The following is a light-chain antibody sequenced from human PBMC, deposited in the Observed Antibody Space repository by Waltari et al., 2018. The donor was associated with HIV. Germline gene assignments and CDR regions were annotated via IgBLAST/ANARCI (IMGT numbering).Light chain of an antibody. Sequence: IVFTHSPATLSLSPGERATLSCRASQSVSSYLAWYQQKPGQAPRLLIYDASNRATGIPARFSGSGSGTDFTLTISSLEPEDFAVYYCQQRSNWPPYTFGQGTKLEIK. CDR3: QQRSNWPPYT. J-gene: IGKJ2*01. CDR1: QSVSSY. V-gene: IGKV3-11*01. CDR2: DAS.